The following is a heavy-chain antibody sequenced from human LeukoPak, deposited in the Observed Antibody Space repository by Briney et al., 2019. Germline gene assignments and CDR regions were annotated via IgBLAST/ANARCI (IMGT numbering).Heavy chain of an antibody. D-gene: IGHD2-21*01. CDR3: ARSRHSRWFDY. CDR1: GGSISSYY. Sequence: PSETLSLTCTVSGGSISSYYWSWIRQPPGKGLEWIGYIYTSGSTNYNPSLKSRVTMSVDTSKNQFSLKLSSVTAADTAVYYCARSRHSRWFDYWGQGTLVTVSS. J-gene: IGHJ4*02. CDR2: IYTSGST. V-gene: IGHV4-4*09.